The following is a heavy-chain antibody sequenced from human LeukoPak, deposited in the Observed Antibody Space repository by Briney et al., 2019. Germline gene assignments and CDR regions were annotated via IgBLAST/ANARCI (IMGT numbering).Heavy chain of an antibody. D-gene: IGHD3-10*01. CDR2: ISHDGGND. CDR1: GLTFRNHA. J-gene: IGHJ6*03. CDR3: VGSPAFYNMAV. Sequence: PGGSLTLPCAASGLTFRNHAIHWVRQAPGKGLEWVTVISHDGGNDYYRDSVKGRFTISRDNSRNTVFLQMNSLRPGDTAVYYCVGSPAFYNMAVWGKGSTLTVSS. V-gene: IGHV3-30*04.